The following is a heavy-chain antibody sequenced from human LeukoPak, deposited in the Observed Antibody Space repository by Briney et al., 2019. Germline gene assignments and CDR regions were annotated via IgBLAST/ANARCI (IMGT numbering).Heavy chain of an antibody. CDR1: GFTFSRYW. CDR2: INSDGSST. J-gene: IGHJ3*02. V-gene: IGHV3-74*01. Sequence: GGSLRLSCAASGFTFSRYWMHWVRQAPGKGLLWVSRINSDGSSTYYADSVKGRFTTSRDNAKNALHLQMNSLTAEDTAVYYCVLDLFSSFAFDIWGQGTMVTVPS. D-gene: IGHD3/OR15-3a*01. CDR3: VLDLFSSFAFDI.